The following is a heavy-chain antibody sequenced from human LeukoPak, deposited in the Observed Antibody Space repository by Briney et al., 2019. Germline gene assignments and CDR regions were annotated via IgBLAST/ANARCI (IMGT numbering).Heavy chain of an antibody. D-gene: IGHD5-24*01. Sequence: TSETLSLTCTVSGGSISSSSYYWGWIRQPPGKGLEWIGSIYYSGSTYYNPSLKSRVTISVDTSKNQFSLKLSSVTAADTAVYYCARHRDGYLHDAFDIWGQGTMVTVSS. J-gene: IGHJ3*02. CDR2: IYYSGST. V-gene: IGHV4-39*01. CDR1: GGSISSSSYY. CDR3: ARHRDGYLHDAFDI.